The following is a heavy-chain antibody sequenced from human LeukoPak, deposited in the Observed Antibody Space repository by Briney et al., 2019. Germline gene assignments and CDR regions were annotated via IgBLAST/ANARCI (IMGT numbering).Heavy chain of an antibody. CDR3: ARDQEGVLYYYGMDV. J-gene: IGHJ6*02. CDR1: GYTFTSYG. CDR2: ISAYNGNT. D-gene: IGHD3-10*01. V-gene: IGHV1-18*01. Sequence: GAPVKVSCKASGYTFTSYGISWVRQAPGQGLEWMGWISAYNGNTNYAQKLQGRVTMTTDTSTSTAYMELRSLRSDDTAVYYCARDQEGVLYYYGMDVWGQGTTVTVSS.